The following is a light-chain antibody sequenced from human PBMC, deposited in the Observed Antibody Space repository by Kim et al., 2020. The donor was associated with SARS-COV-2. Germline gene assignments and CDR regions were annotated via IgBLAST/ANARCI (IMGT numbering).Light chain of an antibody. CDR1: QSISNN. Sequence: VSPGERATLSCRASQSISNNLAWYQQTLGQAPMLLVYGASFRATGIPPRFSGSGSGTEFTLTISSLQSEDFAIYYCQQYNDWPRTFGQGTKVDIK. CDR3: QQYNDWPRT. V-gene: IGKV3-15*01. CDR2: GAS. J-gene: IGKJ1*01.